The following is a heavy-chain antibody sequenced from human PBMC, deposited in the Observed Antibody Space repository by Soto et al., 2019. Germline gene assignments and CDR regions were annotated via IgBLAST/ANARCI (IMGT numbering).Heavy chain of an antibody. D-gene: IGHD3-10*01. CDR2: IIPFLGVT. Sequence: QVPLVQSGAEVKKPGSSVKVSCKASGGTFSKYSITWIRQAPGQGLEWMGRIIPFLGVTNYAQKFKGRVTITADKSTSTAYMELNNLRSEDTAVYFCASGSAPDVDCWGQGTLITVSS. J-gene: IGHJ4*02. CDR1: GGTFSKYS. V-gene: IGHV1-69*02. CDR3: ASGSAPDVDC.